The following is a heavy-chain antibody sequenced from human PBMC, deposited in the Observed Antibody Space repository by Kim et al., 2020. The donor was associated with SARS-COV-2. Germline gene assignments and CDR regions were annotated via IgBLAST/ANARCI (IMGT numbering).Heavy chain of an antibody. J-gene: IGHJ6*02. CDR2: ISAYNGNT. Sequence: ASVKVSCKASGYTFTSYGISWVRQAPGQGLEWMGWISAYNGNTNYAQKLQGRVTMTTDTSTSTAYMELRSLRSDDTAVYYCARDPGRDIVVVPAAMGTKSYYYYGMDVWGQWTTVTVSS. CDR1: GYTFTSYG. CDR3: ARDPGRDIVVVPAAMGTKSYYYYGMDV. V-gene: IGHV1-18*04. D-gene: IGHD2-2*01.